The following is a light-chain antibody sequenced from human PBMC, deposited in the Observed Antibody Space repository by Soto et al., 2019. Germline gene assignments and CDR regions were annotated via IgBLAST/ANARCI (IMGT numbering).Light chain of an antibody. CDR1: QSVSSGY. CDR2: GAS. J-gene: IGKJ5*01. CDR3: QQGGNWPLT. Sequence: ERMLTKSPCTLSLYPMEIASFSCSASQSVSSGYLAWYQQKPGQAPRLLIYGASSRASGIPARFSGSGSGTDFTLTISSLEPEDFAVYYCQQGGNWPLTFGQRTRLEIK. V-gene: IGKV3D-20*02.